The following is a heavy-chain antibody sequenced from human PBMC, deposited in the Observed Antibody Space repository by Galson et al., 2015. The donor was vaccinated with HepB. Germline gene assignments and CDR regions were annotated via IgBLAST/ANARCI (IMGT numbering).Heavy chain of an antibody. Sequence: CAISGDSVSSNSAAWNWIRQSPSRGLEWLGRTYYRSKWDNDYAVSVKSRITINPDTSKNQFSLQLNSVTPEDTAVYYCARGQEYSSSFEGYYYGMDVWGQGTTVTVSS. J-gene: IGHJ6*02. CDR2: TYYRSKWDN. V-gene: IGHV6-1*01. CDR1: GDSVSSNSAA. D-gene: IGHD6-6*01. CDR3: ARGQEYSSSFEGYYYGMDV.